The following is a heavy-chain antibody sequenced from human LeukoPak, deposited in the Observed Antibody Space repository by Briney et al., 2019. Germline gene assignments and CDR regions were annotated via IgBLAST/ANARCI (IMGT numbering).Heavy chain of an antibody. Sequence: PSETLSLTCSVSGDSISTSSYYWGWIRQPPGKGLEWSGTIYYSGSTYYNPSLKSRVTISVDTSKNQFSLKLSSVTGADTAVYYCARGRTGYHLLPTKKDYSYYYVDVWDKGTTVTVSS. D-gene: IGHD2-2*01. J-gene: IGHJ6*03. CDR2: IYYSGST. CDR1: GDSISTSSYY. V-gene: IGHV4-39*01. CDR3: ARGRTGYHLLPTKKDYSYYYVDV.